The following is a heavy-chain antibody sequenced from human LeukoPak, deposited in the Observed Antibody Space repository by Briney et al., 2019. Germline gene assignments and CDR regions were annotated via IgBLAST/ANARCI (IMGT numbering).Heavy chain of an antibody. V-gene: IGHV4-59*01. CDR2: IYHRVSA. Sequence: SETLSLTCTVSGGSIDTYYWSWIRQTPEKGLEWMGYIYHRVSANYNPSLKSRVTISVDTPKNHLYLRLTSVTAADTAIYYCARASPLYLGGSGEFYFDFWGRGTPVTVSS. D-gene: IGHD3-10*01. CDR3: ARASPLYLGGSGEFYFDF. CDR1: GGSIDTYY. J-gene: IGHJ4*02.